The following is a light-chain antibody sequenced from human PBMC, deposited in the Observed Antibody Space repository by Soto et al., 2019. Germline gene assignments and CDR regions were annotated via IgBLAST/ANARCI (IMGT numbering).Light chain of an antibody. Sequence: EIVLTQSPATLSLSPGERATLSCRASQTFSSHLAWYQQKPGQAPRLLIYDASKRATGIPARFSGRGSGTAFTLTISSLDPADFAVYHCQQRSNWPPVITFGQGTRLEIK. CDR1: QTFSSH. J-gene: IGKJ5*01. V-gene: IGKV3-11*01. CDR3: QQRSNWPPVIT. CDR2: DAS.